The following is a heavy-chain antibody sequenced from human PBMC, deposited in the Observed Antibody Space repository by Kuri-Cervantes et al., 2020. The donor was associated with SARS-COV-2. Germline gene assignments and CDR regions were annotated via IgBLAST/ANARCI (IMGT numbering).Heavy chain of an antibody. CDR2: TYYRSKWYN. D-gene: IGHD2-2*01. CDR3: ARRLVPAATNPRIGRKVTDPDNWFDP. J-gene: IGHJ5*02. V-gene: IGHV6-1*01. CDR1: GDSVSSNSAA. Sequence: LRLSCAISGDSVSSNSAAWNWIRQSPSRGLEWLGRTYYRSKWYNDYAVSVKSRITINPDTSKNQFSLKLSSVTAADTAVYYCARRLVPAATNPRIGRKVTDPDNWFDPWGQGTLVTVSS.